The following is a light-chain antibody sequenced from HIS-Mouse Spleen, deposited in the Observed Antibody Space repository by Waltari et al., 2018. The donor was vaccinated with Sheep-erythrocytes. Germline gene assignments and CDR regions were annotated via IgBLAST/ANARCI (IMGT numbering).Light chain of an antibody. CDR3: CSYAGSYNHV. J-gene: IGLJ1*01. CDR2: DFS. CDR1: SSDVGGYNF. Sequence: QSALTQPRSVSGSPGQSVTISCTGTSSDVGGYNFFSWYQRHPGKAPKLMSYDFSKRASGVPDRFAGSKSGNTASLTISGLQAEDEADYYCCSYAGSYNHVFATGTKVTVL. V-gene: IGLV2-11*01.